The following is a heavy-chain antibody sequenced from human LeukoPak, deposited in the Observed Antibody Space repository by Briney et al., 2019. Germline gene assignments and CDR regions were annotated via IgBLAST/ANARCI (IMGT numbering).Heavy chain of an antibody. CDR1: RFTFSSYS. V-gene: IGHV3-21*01. CDR2: ISSSSSYI. CDR3: ARGFVRGSFDY. D-gene: IGHD3-16*01. Sequence: GGSLRLSCAASRFTFSSYSMNWVRQAPGKGLEWVSSISSSSSYIYYADSVKGRFTISRDNAKNSLYLQMNSLRAEDTAVYYCARGFVRGSFDYWGQGTLVTVSS. J-gene: IGHJ4*02.